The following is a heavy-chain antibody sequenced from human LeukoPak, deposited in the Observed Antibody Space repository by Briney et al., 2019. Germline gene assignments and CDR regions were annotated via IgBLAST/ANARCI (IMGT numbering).Heavy chain of an antibody. CDR1: GYTFTGYY. Sequence: ASVKVSCKASGYTFTGYYMHWVRQAPGQGLEWMGWINPNSGGTNYAQKFQGRVTMTRDTSISTAYMELSSLRSEDTAVYYCARKQTYCGGDCYSGGWFGPWGQGTLVTVSS. CDR3: ARKQTYCGGDCYSGGWFGP. V-gene: IGHV1-2*02. J-gene: IGHJ5*02. CDR2: INPNSGGT. D-gene: IGHD2-21*02.